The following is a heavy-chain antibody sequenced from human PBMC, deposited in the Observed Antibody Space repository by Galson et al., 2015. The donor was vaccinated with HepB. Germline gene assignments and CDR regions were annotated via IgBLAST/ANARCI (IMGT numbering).Heavy chain of an antibody. V-gene: IGHV3-33*01. CDR1: GFTFSSYG. CDR3: ARDPAGYSSSWYGFSYYYGMDV. CDR2: IWYDGSNK. Sequence: SLRLSCAASGFTFSSYGMHWVRQAPGKGLEWVAVIWYDGSNKYYADSVKGRFTISRDNSKNTLYLQMNGLRAEDTAVYYCARDPAGYSSSWYGFSYYYGMDVWGQGTTVTVSS. J-gene: IGHJ6*02. D-gene: IGHD6-13*01.